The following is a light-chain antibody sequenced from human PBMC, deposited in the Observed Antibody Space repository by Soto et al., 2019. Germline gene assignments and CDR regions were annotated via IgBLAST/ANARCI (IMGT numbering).Light chain of an antibody. CDR2: EVS. Sequence: QSALTQPASVSASPGQSITISCTGTSSDVGGDNSVSWYQQHPGQAPKLIIYEVSKRTSGVSNRFSGSKSGNTASLTLSGLQAEDEADYYCNSYTSKSTGVFGSGTKLTVL. J-gene: IGLJ1*01. V-gene: IGLV2-14*01. CDR1: SSDVGGDNS. CDR3: NSYTSKSTGV.